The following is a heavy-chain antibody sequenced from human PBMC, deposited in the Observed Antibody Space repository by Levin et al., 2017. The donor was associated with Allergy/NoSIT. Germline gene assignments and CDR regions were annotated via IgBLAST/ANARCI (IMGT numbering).Heavy chain of an antibody. CDR2: IYYSGST. CDR1: GGSISSGGYY. CDR3: ARGVLDAFDI. Sequence: SETLSLTCTVSGGSISSGGYYWSWIRQHPGKGLEWIGYIYYSGSTYYNPSLKSRVTISVDTSKNQFSLKLSSVTAADTAVYYCARGVLDAFDIWGQGTMVTVSS. D-gene: IGHD2/OR15-2a*01. V-gene: IGHV4-31*03. J-gene: IGHJ3*02.